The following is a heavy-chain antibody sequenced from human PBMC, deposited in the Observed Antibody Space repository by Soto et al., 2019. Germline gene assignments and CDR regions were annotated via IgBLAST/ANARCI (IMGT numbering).Heavy chain of an antibody. CDR1: GYTFTSYA. J-gene: IGHJ5*02. CDR2: INAGNGNT. D-gene: IGHD3-10*01. CDR3: ARALDYYGSGSYYNKKTYTLFDH. Sequence: QVQLVQSGAEVKKPGASVKVSCKASGYTFTSYAMQCVRQAPGQRLEWMGWINAGNGNTNYSQKLQGRVTITRDTSASTAYMELSSLRSEDTAVYYCARALDYYGSGSYYNKKTYTLFDHWGQGTLVTVSS. V-gene: IGHV1-3*01.